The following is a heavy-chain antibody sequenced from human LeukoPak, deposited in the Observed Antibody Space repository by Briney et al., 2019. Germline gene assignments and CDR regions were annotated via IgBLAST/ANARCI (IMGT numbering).Heavy chain of an antibody. CDR2: VSGSGGST. CDR1: GCTFSSSA. J-gene: IGHJ6*03. CDR3: AKFRYYYYMDV. Sequence: GGSLRLSCAASGCTFSSSALSWGCQPQGTGQGWVSAVSGSGGSTYYADSVKGRFTISRDNSKNTLYLQMNSLRAEDTAVYYCAKFRYYYYMDVWGKGTTVTVSS. V-gene: IGHV3-23*01.